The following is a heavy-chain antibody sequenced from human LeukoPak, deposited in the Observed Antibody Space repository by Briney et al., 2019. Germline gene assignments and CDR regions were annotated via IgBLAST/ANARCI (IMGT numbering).Heavy chain of an antibody. Sequence: SETLSLTCTVSGGSISSHYWSWLRQAPGKGLEWIGNIYYSGSTNYNPSLKSRVTVSVDMSKNQFSLKLSSVTAADTAVYYCASGSYDILTGFDFDNWGQGTLVTVSS. CDR2: IYYSGST. D-gene: IGHD3-9*01. CDR1: GGSISSHY. V-gene: IGHV4-59*11. J-gene: IGHJ4*02. CDR3: ASGSYDILTGFDFDN.